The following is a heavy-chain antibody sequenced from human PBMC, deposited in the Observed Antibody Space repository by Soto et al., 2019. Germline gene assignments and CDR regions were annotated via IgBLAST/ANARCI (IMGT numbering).Heavy chain of an antibody. CDR1: VGTFGNYP. Sequence: VQLVQSGAEVKQPGSSVKVSCQTSVGTFGNYPINWVRQAPGQGLEWMGRVIPILGMGSYAQKFQGRVTITADRSTSTDYMELSSLRSDDTAVYYCATDYRDGYNIPFDDWGQENLVTVSS. D-gene: IGHD5-12*01. V-gene: IGHV1-69*02. CDR3: ATDYRDGYNIPFDD. CDR2: VIPILGMG. J-gene: IGHJ4*02.